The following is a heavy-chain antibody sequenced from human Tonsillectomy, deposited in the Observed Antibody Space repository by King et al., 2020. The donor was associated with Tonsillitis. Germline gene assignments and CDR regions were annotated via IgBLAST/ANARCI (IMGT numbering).Heavy chain of an antibody. CDR1: GYNFTTYW. D-gene: IGHD5-18*01. J-gene: IGHJ4*02. V-gene: IGHV5-51*01. CDR2: IYPGDSDT. Sequence: VQLVESGAEVKKPGESLKISCKVSGYNFTTYWIGWVRQMPGKGLEWMGIIYPGDSDTRYSPSFQGQVTISADKSITTAYLQWSSLKASDTAMYYCARNGYSYGYHSGAYDYWGQGTLVTVSS. CDR3: ARNGYSYGYHSGAYDY.